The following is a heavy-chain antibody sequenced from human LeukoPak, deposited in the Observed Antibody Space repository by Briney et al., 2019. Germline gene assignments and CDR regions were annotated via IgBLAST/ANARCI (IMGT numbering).Heavy chain of an antibody. CDR1: GGSFSGYY. V-gene: IGHV4-34*01. Sequence: SETLSLTCAVYGGSFSGYYWSWIRQPPGKGLEWIGEINHSGSTNYNPSLKSRVTISVDTSKNQFSLKLSSVTAADTAVYYCARGLYDFWSGYYRHYYYYYMDVWGKGTTVTVSS. CDR3: ARGLYDFWSGYYRHYYYYYMDV. D-gene: IGHD3-3*01. J-gene: IGHJ6*03. CDR2: INHSGST.